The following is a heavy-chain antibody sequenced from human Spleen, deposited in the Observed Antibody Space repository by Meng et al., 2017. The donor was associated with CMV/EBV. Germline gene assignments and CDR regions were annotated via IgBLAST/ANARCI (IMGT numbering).Heavy chain of an antibody. CDR2: IYYSGST. Sequence: LQLPESGPGLVKPSEALSLTCTVSGGSISSSSYYWGWIRQPPGKGLEWIGSIYYSGSTYYNPSLKSRVTISVDTSKNQFSLNLNSMTAADTAVYYCASFDHIPRRNYFDYWGQGTLVTVSS. CDR1: GGSISSSSYY. V-gene: IGHV4-39*01. CDR3: ASFDHIPRRNYFDY. J-gene: IGHJ4*02. D-gene: IGHD2-21*01.